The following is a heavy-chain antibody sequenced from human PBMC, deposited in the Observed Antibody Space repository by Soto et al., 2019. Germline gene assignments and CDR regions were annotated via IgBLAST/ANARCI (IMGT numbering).Heavy chain of an antibody. D-gene: IGHD3-22*01. J-gene: IGHJ3*02. CDR2: VYYSANT. CDR3: PRGYYGSSGQSNTFDI. CDR1: GASISSSY. V-gene: IGHV4-59*01. Sequence: KTSEILSFTCTVSGASISSSYWSWIRQSPGEWLESIVYVYYSANTNSYPDLKGLVSISVDTSKNQFSLKLSSATAADTAVYSSPRGYYGSSGQSNTFDIWGPGTMVTVSS.